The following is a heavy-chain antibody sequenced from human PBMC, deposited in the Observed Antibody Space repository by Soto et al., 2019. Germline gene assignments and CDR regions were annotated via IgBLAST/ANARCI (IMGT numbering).Heavy chain of an antibody. J-gene: IGHJ6*02. D-gene: IGHD3-10*01. CDR3: ARGRRAMVRGVIPLYYYYGMDV. Sequence: SETMSLTCAVYGGSFSGYYWSWIRQPPGKGLEWIVEINHSGSTNYNPSLKSRVTISVDTSKNQFSLKLSSVTAADTAVYYCARGRRAMVRGVIPLYYYYGMDVWGQGTTVTVSS. CDR1: GGSFSGYY. CDR2: INHSGST. V-gene: IGHV4-34*01.